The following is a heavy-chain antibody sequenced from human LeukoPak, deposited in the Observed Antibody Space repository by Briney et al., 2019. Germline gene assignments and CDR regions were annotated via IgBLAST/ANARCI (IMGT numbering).Heavy chain of an antibody. D-gene: IGHD1-26*01. V-gene: IGHV1-8*03. CDR3: AVLYRGSYSHDY. CDR2: MNPNSGNT. CDR1: GYTLTSYD. Sequence: ASVKVSCKASGYTLTSYDINWVRQATGQGLEWMGWMNPNSGNTGYAQKFQGRVTITRNTSISTAYMELSSLRSEDTAVYYCAVLYRGSYSHDYWGQGTLLTVSS. J-gene: IGHJ4*02.